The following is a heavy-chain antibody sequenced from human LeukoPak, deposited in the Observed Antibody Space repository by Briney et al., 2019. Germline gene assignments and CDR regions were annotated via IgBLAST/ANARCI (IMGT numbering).Heavy chain of an antibody. D-gene: IGHD3-22*01. CDR1: GGSICSGDYY. Sequence: SETLSLTCTVSGGSICSGDYYWSWIRQPPGKGLEWIGYIYYSGSTYYNPSLKSRVTISVDTSKNQFSLKLSSVTAADTAVYYCARVGYDSSGYYPFGNWFDPWGQGTLVTVSS. J-gene: IGHJ5*02. CDR2: IYYSGST. V-gene: IGHV4-30-4*01. CDR3: ARVGYDSSGYYPFGNWFDP.